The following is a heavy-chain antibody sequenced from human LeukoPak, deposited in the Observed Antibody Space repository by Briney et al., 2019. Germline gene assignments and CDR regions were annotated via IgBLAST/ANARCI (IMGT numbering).Heavy chain of an antibody. V-gene: IGHV1-18*01. J-gene: IGHJ4*02. Sequence: ASVKVSCKASGYTFTSYGISWGRQAPGQGLEWMGWISAYNGNTNYAQKLQGRVTMTTDTSTSTAYMELRSLRSDDTAVYYCAREAYYYDSSGYPDYWGQGTLVTVSS. CDR1: GYTFTSYG. CDR2: ISAYNGNT. CDR3: AREAYYYDSSGYPDY. D-gene: IGHD3-22*01.